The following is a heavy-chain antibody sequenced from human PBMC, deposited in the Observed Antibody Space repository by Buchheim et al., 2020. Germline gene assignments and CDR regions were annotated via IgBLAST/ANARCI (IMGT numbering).Heavy chain of an antibody. D-gene: IGHD3-16*01. CDR1: GYTFSQYP. CDR3: ARDGGVGFTDFDY. J-gene: IGHJ4*02. V-gene: IGHV3-30*03. CDR2: IGRGRDLQ. Sequence: QVQLVESGGGVVQPGTSLSLSCAASGYTFSQYPMHWVRQSPGKGLEWLAVIGRGRDLQVYANSVEGRFTGYRDNSKNTVYLDLKSVRLEDTAVYFCARDGGVGFTDFDYWGQGTL.